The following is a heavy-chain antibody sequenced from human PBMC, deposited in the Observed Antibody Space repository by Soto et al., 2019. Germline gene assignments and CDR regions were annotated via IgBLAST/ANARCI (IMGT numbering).Heavy chain of an antibody. Sequence: EVQLLESGGGLVQPGGSLRLSCAASGFTFSSYAMSWVRQAPGKGREWVSAVSGSGGSTYYADYVKGRFTISRDNSKNTLTLQMNSLKAADTVVYYCAKAVSNYYGAGSIRFDYWGQGTLVTVSS. CDR3: AKAVSNYYGAGSIRFDY. D-gene: IGHD3-10*01. CDR2: VSGSGGST. CDR1: GFTFSSYA. V-gene: IGHV3-23*01. J-gene: IGHJ4*02.